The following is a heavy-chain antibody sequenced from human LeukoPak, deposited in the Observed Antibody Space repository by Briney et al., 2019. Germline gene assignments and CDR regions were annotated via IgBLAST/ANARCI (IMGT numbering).Heavy chain of an antibody. CDR2: SNPKSGGT. CDR3: VPSAHYYYFDY. CDR1: GYTFTNYY. V-gene: IGHV1-2*02. J-gene: IGHJ4*02. D-gene: IGHD1-26*01. Sequence: GASVKVSCKTSGYTFTNYYMHWVRKGPGLGVEWMGWSNPKSGGTPYPQKFQGRVTLTRDTSISTAYMELSRLGSDDTAVYYCVPSAHYYYFDYWRQGTLVTVSS.